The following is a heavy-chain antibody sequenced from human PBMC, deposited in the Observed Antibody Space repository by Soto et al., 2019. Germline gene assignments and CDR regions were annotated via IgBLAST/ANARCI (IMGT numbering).Heavy chain of an antibody. J-gene: IGHJ5*02. V-gene: IGHV5-51*01. CDR3: ARCDYDSTMGGSNWFDP. D-gene: IGHD3-22*01. CDR2: IHPGDSHI. Sequence: EVQLVQSGAEVKKPGESLKISCQGSGYTFTSYWIGWVRQMPGKGLEWMGIIHPGDSHIRYSPSFEGQVTISADKSSSTAYLQWSSLKASDTAIYYCARCDYDSTMGGSNWFDPWGQGTLVTVSS. CDR1: GYTFTSYW.